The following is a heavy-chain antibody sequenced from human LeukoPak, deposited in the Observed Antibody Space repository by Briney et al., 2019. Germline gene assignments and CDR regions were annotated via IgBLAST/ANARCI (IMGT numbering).Heavy chain of an antibody. V-gene: IGHV4-30-4*08. J-gene: IGHJ4*02. Sequence: PSQTLSLTCSVSGGSISSGDYYWSWIRQPPGKGLEWIGHIYYRGITYYSPSLKSRVSISIDTSENQFSLNLSSVTAADTAVYYCARHVVMAVAVFLDYWGQGTLVTVSS. CDR2: IYYRGIT. CDR1: GGSISSGDYY. CDR3: ARHVVMAVAVFLDY. D-gene: IGHD6-19*01.